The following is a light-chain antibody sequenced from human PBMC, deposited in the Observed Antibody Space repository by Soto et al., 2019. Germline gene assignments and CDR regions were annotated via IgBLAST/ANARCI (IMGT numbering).Light chain of an antibody. CDR2: TAS. CDR3: QQRHSYPIT. CDR1: QDISSH. V-gene: IGKV1-9*01. Sequence: DLQLTQSPSFLSASVGDGITISCRASQDISSHLAWYQQKPGKAPKLLIHTASTLQSGVPSRFSGSGAGAEFTLTISSLQPEDFATYYCQQRHSYPITFGQGTRLEIK. J-gene: IGKJ5*01.